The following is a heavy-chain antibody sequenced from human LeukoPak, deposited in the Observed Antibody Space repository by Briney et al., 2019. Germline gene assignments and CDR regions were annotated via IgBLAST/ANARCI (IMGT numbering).Heavy chain of an antibody. CDR2: IHYTGAT. J-gene: IGHJ2*01. D-gene: IGHD6-6*01. V-gene: IGHV4-34*01. CDR1: GGSFGGYY. Sequence: PSETLSLTCDVYGGSFGGYYWSWIRQPPGKGLEWIGEIHYTGATNYKQSLTSPVAIPGDPAKTQFSLRVSSVTAADTGVYYCARGVLRPYYFDRWGRGTLVTVSS. CDR3: ARGVLRPYYFDR.